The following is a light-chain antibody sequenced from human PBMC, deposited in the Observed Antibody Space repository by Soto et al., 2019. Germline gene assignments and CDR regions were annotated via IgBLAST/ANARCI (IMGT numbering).Light chain of an antibody. CDR3: SSYTGSSTVV. CDR1: SSDIGGYNY. J-gene: IGLJ2*01. V-gene: IGLV2-14*01. Sequence: QSALTQPASVSGSPGQSITISCTGTSSDIGGYNYVSWFQQRPGKAPKVMIYEVSNRPSGVSNRFSGSKSGNTASLTISGLQAEDEADYYCSSYTGSSTVVFGGGTKVTVL. CDR2: EVS.